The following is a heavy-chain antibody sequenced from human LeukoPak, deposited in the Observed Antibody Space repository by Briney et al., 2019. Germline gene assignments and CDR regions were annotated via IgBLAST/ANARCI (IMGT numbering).Heavy chain of an antibody. V-gene: IGHV1-69*13. J-gene: IGHJ6*02. D-gene: IGHD6-19*01. CDR2: IIPIFGTA. CDR1: GGTFSSYA. Sequence: GASVKVSCKASGGTFSSYAISWVRQAPGQGLEWMGGIIPIFGTANYAQKFQGRVTITADESTSTAYMELSSLRSEDTAVYYCATSIAVAGYYYYGMDVWGQGTTVTVSS. CDR3: ATSIAVAGYYYYGMDV.